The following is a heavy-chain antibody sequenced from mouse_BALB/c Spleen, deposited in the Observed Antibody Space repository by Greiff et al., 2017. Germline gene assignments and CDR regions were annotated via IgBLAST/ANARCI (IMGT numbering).Heavy chain of an antibody. CDR2: INPYNGAT. CDR3: ARYREDAMDY. CDR1: GYSFTGYY. J-gene: IGHJ4*01. Sequence: VQLQQSGPELVKPGASVKISCKASGYSFTGYYMHWVKQSHVKSLEWIGRINPYNGATSYNQNFKDKASLTVDKSSSTAYMELHSLTSEDSAVYYCARYREDAMDYWGQETSVTVSS. V-gene: IGHV1-31*01.